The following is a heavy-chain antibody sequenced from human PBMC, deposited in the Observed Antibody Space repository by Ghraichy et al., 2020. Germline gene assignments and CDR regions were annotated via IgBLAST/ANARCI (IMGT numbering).Heavy chain of an antibody. CDR3: ARESEYYDSGGAFDI. J-gene: IGHJ3*02. CDR1: GFTFSSYW. V-gene: IGHV3-7*01. CDR2: IKQDGSEK. Sequence: GGSLRLSCAASGFTFSSYWMSWVRQAPGKGLEWVANIKQDGSEKYYVDSVKGRFTISRDNAKNSLYLQMNSLRAEDTAVYYCARESEYYDSGGAFDIWGQGTMVTVSS. D-gene: IGHD3-22*01.